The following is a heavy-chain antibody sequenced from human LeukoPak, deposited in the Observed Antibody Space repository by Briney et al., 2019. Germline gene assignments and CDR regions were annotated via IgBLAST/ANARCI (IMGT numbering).Heavy chain of an antibody. Sequence: PGGSLRLSCAASGFTFSDYYMSWIRQAPGKGLEWVSYISSSGSTIYYADSVKGRFTISRDNSKNTLYLQMNSLRAEDTAVYYCAKDSKVFFWSGYYPYWGQGTLVTVSS. CDR3: AKDSKVFFWSGYYPY. CDR2: ISSSGSTI. D-gene: IGHD3-3*01. CDR1: GFTFSDYY. V-gene: IGHV3-11*01. J-gene: IGHJ4*02.